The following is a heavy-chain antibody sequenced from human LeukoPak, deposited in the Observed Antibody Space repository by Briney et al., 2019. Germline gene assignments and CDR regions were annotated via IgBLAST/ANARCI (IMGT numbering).Heavy chain of an antibody. V-gene: IGHV3-48*02. CDR2: ISSSSSTI. Sequence: GGSLRLSCAASGFTFSSYSMNWVRQAPGKGLEWVSYISSSSSTIYYADSVKGRFTISRDNAKNSLYLQMNSLRDEDTAVYYCAREGYNWQPLPFDYWGQGTLVTVSS. CDR3: AREGYNWQPLPFDY. J-gene: IGHJ4*02. D-gene: IGHD1-20*01. CDR1: GFTFSSYS.